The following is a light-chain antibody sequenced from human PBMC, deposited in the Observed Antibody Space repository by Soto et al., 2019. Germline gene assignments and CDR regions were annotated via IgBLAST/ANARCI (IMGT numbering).Light chain of an antibody. CDR1: SSNTGKDF. V-gene: IGLV1-47*01. J-gene: IGLJ3*02. CDR2: RNN. CDR3: AAWDDSLSGWV. Sequence: QSVLTQPRSASGTPGQRVTISCSGSSSNTGKDFLYWYQHLPGRAPKLLISRNNQRPSGVPDRISGSKSGTSASLAISGLRSEDEADYYCAAWDDSLSGWVFGGGTKLTVL.